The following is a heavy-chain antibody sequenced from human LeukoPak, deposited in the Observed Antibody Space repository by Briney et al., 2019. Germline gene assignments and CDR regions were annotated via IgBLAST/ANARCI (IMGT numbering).Heavy chain of an antibody. CDR1: GFTFSSYA. V-gene: IGHV3-30-3*01. J-gene: IGHJ6*02. D-gene: IGHD1-1*01. CDR3: AGELDYYGMDV. Sequence: PGRSLRLSCAASGFTFSSYAMHWVRQAPGKGLEWVAVISYDGSNKYYADSVKGRFTISRDNSKNTLYLQMNSLRAEHTAVYYCAGELDYYGMDVWGQGTTVTVSS. CDR2: ISYDGSNK.